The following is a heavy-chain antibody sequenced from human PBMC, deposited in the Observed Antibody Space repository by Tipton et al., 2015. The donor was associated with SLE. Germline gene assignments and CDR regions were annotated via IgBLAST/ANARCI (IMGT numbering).Heavy chain of an antibody. Sequence: TLSLTCTVSGGSINSSGYHWDWIRQPPGKRLEWIASIYYTGSTYYNPSLKSRVTIFVDSSKNQFSLKLTSVTAADTAVHYCTRGDSTGLDVFAIWGQGTMVTVSS. CDR3: TRGDSTGLDVFAI. D-gene: IGHD2-8*02. J-gene: IGHJ3*02. CDR2: IYYTGST. V-gene: IGHV4-39*01. CDR1: GGSINSSGYH.